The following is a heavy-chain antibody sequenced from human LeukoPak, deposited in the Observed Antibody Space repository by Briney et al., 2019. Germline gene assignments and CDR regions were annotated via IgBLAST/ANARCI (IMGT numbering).Heavy chain of an antibody. J-gene: IGHJ4*02. CDR1: GGSMSGYY. V-gene: IGHV4-4*09. D-gene: IGHD4-17*01. CDR3: SRLRGPWYVDY. Sequence: PSETLSLTCTVSGGSMSGYYWSWFRQPPGKALEWIGYIHTSGTTKYNPSVKSRVTISEDMSKKQFSLKLCSVTAADTAVFNCSRLRGPWYVDYWGQGTLVTVSS. CDR2: IHTSGTT.